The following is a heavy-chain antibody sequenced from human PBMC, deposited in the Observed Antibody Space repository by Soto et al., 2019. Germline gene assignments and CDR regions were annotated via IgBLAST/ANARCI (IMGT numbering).Heavy chain of an antibody. V-gene: IGHV1-69*08. Sequence: QVQLVQSGAEVKKPGSSVKVSCKASGGTCSSYTISWVRQATGQGLEWMGRIIPILGIANYAQTFQGRVTITADKSTSTAYMERSSLRSEDTAVYYCSRDGEPRDGYIDFDYWGQGTLGTVSS. CDR2: IIPILGIA. D-gene: IGHD5-12*01. J-gene: IGHJ4*02. CDR1: GGTCSSYT. CDR3: SRDGEPRDGYIDFDY.